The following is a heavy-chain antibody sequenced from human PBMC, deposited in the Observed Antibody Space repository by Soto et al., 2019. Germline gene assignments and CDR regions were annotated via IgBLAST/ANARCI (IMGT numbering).Heavy chain of an antibody. CDR3: ARGYGRNFDY. J-gene: IGHJ4*02. Sequence: PSETLSLTCTVSGGSISSGDYYWSWIRQPPGKCLECIGHIHYSGSTNYNPSLKIRVTILVDTSKNQFFLKLSFVTAADTAVYYCARGYGRNFDYWGQGTLVTVSS. D-gene: IGHD5-18*01. V-gene: IGHV4-30-4*01. CDR2: IHYSGST. CDR1: GGSISSGDYY.